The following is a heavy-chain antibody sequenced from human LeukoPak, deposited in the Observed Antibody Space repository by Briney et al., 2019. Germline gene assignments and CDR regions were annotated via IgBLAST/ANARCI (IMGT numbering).Heavy chain of an antibody. D-gene: IGHD1-7*01. CDR3: ATEPRWELYSFDI. CDR1: GYTFTSYD. Sequence: ASVTVSCKASGYTFTSYDINWVRQAAGQGLEGMGWMNPNSGNTGYAQKFQGRVTMTRNTSISTAYMELRSLRSEDTTMYYCATEPRWELYSFDIWGQATMVTVSS. J-gene: IGHJ3*02. CDR2: MNPNSGNT. V-gene: IGHV1-8*01.